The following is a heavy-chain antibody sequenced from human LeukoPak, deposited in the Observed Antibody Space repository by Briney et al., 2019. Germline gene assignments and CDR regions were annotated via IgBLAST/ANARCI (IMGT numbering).Heavy chain of an antibody. CDR2: INHSGST. CDR3: ARIIAVAGTLAFDY. D-gene: IGHD6-19*01. V-gene: IGHV4-34*01. Sequence: PSETLSLTCAVYGCSFSGYYWSWLRQPPGKGLEWIGEINHSGSTNYNPSLKSRVTISVDTSKNQFSLKLSSATAADTAVYYCARIIAVAGTLAFDYWGQGTLVTVSS. CDR1: GCSFSGYY. J-gene: IGHJ4*02.